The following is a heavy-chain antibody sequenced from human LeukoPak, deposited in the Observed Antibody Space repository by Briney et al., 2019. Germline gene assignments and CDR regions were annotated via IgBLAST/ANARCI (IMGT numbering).Heavy chain of an antibody. J-gene: IGHJ4*02. V-gene: IGHV1-18*04. CDR1: GYTFTSYG. CDR2: ISPYTGNT. D-gene: IGHD3-16*02. CDR3: ARDQYDSVWGSYRPYFDY. Sequence: GAAVQVSCQASGYTFTSYGISWVRPAPGRGLAWMGSISPYTGNTKYAERFQDRVIMTTDTSTRTAYMELRSLRSDDTAVFYCARDQYDSVWGSYRPYFDYWGQGTLVTVSS.